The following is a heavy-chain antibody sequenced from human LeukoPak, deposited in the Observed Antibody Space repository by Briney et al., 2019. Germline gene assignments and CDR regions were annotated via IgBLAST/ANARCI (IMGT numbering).Heavy chain of an antibody. D-gene: IGHD1-26*01. CDR2: IWHDGSNE. CDR1: GFSFSSYG. J-gene: IGHJ4*02. V-gene: IGHV3-33*01. Sequence: GRSPRLSCAASGFSFSSYGMHWVRQAPGKGPEWVAVIWHDGSNEYYADSVKGRFTISRDNSKNTLYLQMNNLRAEDTAVYYCARASGSYDYWGQGTLVTVSS. CDR3: ARASGSYDY.